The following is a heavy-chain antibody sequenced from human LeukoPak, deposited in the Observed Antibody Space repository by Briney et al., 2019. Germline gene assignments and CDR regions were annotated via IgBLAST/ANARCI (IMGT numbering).Heavy chain of an antibody. CDR2: IRSTIYGGTT. Sequence: GGSLRLSCTVSGFNFGDFAMSWVRQAPGKGLEWLGFIRSTIYGGTTDYAASVKGRFTISRDDSKSIAYLQMNSLKTEDTAVYYCARGIVATLTRLFDYWGQGTLVTVSS. J-gene: IGHJ4*02. D-gene: IGHD5-12*01. CDR3: ARGIVATLTRLFDY. CDR1: GFNFGDFA. V-gene: IGHV3-49*04.